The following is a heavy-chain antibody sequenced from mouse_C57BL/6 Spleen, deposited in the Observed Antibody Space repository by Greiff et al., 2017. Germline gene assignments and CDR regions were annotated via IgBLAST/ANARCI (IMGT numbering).Heavy chain of an antibody. D-gene: IGHD2-12*01. Sequence: EVKLMESGGGLVQPGGSLKLSCAASGFTFSDYYMYWVRQTPEKRLEWVAYISNGGGSTYYPDTVKGRFTISRDNAKNTLYLQMSRLKSEDTAMYYCARGGRRRAMDYWGQGTSVTVSS. CDR3: ARGGRRRAMDY. V-gene: IGHV5-12*01. J-gene: IGHJ4*01. CDR1: GFTFSDYY. CDR2: ISNGGGST.